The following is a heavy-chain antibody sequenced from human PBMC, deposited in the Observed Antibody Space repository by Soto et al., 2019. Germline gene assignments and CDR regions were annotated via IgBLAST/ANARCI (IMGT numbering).Heavy chain of an antibody. Sequence: GESLKISCKGSGYSFTSYWIGWLRQMPGKGMEWMGIIYPGDSDSRCSPSFQGQVTISADKSISTAYLQWSSLKASDTAMYYCARHVKGIAVAGTGLIGGLDFWAQGTTVPVS. CDR2: IYPGDSDS. D-gene: IGHD6-19*01. CDR1: GYSFTSYW. CDR3: ARHVKGIAVAGTGLIGGLDF. V-gene: IGHV5-51*01. J-gene: IGHJ6*02.